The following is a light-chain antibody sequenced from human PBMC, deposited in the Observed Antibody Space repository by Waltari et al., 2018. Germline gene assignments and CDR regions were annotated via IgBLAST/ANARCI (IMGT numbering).Light chain of an antibody. CDR3: QQSKQWPPRT. V-gene: IGKV3D-15*01. Sequence: DIVMTQSPATMSVSPGEEVTLSCTASERVVTDVAWYRHKPGQAPRLLIYDAITRATGVPARFSGSGSGTDFTLTINSLQSEDFAIYYCQQSKQWPPRTFGQGTKLEIK. CDR2: DAI. J-gene: IGKJ2*01. CDR1: ERVVTD.